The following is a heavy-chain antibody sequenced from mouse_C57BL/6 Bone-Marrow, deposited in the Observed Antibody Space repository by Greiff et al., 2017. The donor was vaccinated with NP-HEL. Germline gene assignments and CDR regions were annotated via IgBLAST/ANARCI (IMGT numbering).Heavy chain of an antibody. J-gene: IGHJ4*01. CDR3: ARRGGLYPYYAMDY. V-gene: IGHV1-76*01. Sequence: QVQLKESGAELVRPGASVKLSCKASGYTFTDYYINWVKQRPGQGLEWIARIYPGSGNTYYNEKFKGKATLTAEKSSSTAYMQLSSLTSEDSAVYFCARRGGLYPYYAMDYWGQGTSVTVSS. CDR2: IYPGSGNT. D-gene: IGHD2-12*01. CDR1: GYTFTDYY.